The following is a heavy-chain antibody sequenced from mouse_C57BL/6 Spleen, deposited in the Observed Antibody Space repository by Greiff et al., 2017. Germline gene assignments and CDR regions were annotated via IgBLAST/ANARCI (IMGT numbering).Heavy chain of an antibody. Sequence: EVKLMESGPGLVKPSQSLSLTCSVTGYSITSGYYWNWIRQFPGNKLEWMGYISYDGSNNYNPSLKNRISITRDTSKNQFFLKLNSVTTEDTATYYCATYYYGSLDYWGQGTTLTVSS. D-gene: IGHD1-1*01. J-gene: IGHJ2*01. CDR1: GYSITSGYY. CDR3: ATYYYGSLDY. V-gene: IGHV3-6*01. CDR2: ISYDGSN.